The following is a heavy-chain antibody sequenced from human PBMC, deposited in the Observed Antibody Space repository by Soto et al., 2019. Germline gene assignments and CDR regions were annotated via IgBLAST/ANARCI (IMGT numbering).Heavy chain of an antibody. Sequence: ASVKVSCKASGGAFSSYAISWVRQAPGQGLEWMGGIIPIFGTANYAQKFQGRVTITADESTSTAYMELSSLRSEDTAVYYCARRITMVRSRNWFDPWGQGTLVTVSS. CDR3: ARRITMVRSRNWFDP. CDR2: IIPIFGTA. J-gene: IGHJ5*02. CDR1: GGAFSSYA. V-gene: IGHV1-69*13. D-gene: IGHD3-10*01.